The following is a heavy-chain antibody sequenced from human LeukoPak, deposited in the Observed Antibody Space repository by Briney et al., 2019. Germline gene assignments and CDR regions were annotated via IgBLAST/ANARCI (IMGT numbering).Heavy chain of an antibody. CDR3: ATRGVYCSGGSCYLYNWFDP. D-gene: IGHD2-15*01. CDR2: FDPEDGET. Sequence: ASVKVSCKVSGYTLIELSMHWVRQAPGKGLEWMGGFDPEDGETIYAQKFQGRVTMTEDTSTDTAYMELSSLRSEDTAVYYCATRGVYCSGGSCYLYNWFDPWGQGTLVTVSS. J-gene: IGHJ5*02. V-gene: IGHV1-24*01. CDR1: GYTLIELS.